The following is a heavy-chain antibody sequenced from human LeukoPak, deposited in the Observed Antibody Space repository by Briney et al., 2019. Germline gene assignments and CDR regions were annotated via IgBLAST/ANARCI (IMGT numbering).Heavy chain of an antibody. CDR2: INHSGST. Sequence: SETLSLTCAVYGGSFSGDYWSWIRQPPGKGLEWIGEINHSGSTNYNPSLKSRVTISVDTSKNQFSLKLSSVTAADTAVYYCARSGDGYCSSTSCYGGDFDYWGQGTLVTVSS. D-gene: IGHD2-2*01. CDR1: GGSFSGDY. CDR3: ARSGDGYCSSTSCYGGDFDY. J-gene: IGHJ4*02. V-gene: IGHV4-34*01.